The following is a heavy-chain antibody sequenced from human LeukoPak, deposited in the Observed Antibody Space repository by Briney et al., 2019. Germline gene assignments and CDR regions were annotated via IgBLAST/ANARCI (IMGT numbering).Heavy chain of an antibody. D-gene: IGHD3-10*01. Sequence: SAETLSLTCNVSGDSITSTYYWGWLRQPPGKGLEWIGSIYYSGSTYYNPSLKSRVTISVDTSKNQFSLKLSSVTAADTAVYYCARHSLRAGTYYFDYWGQGTLVTVSS. V-gene: IGHV4-39*01. CDR2: IYYSGST. CDR1: GDSITSTYY. J-gene: IGHJ4*02. CDR3: ARHSLRAGTYYFDY.